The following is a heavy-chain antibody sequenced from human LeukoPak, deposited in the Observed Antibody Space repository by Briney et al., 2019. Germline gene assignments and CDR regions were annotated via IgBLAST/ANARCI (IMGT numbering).Heavy chain of an antibody. CDR2: ISSSSSYI. CDR3: ARVPYCSSTSCYFDY. V-gene: IGHV3-21*01. D-gene: IGHD2-2*01. Sequence: PGGSLRLSCAASGFTFSSYSMNWVRQAPGKGLEWVSSISSSSSYIYYADSVKGRFTISRDNAKNSLYLQMNSLRAEDTAVYYCARVPYCSSTSCYFDYWGQGTLVTVSS. CDR1: GFTFSSYS. J-gene: IGHJ4*02.